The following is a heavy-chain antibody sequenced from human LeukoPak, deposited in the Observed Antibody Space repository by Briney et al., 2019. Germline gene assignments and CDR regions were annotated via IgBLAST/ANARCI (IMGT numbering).Heavy chain of an antibody. Sequence: SETLSLTCAVSGGSFSGYYWTWIRQPPGKGLEWIGQIIVTNSGKTIYNPSLKSRATISVDTSKNQFSLNLSSVTAADTAVYYCARRLGSNFAYWSQGALVTVSS. CDR3: ARRLGSNFAY. D-gene: IGHD2/OR15-2a*01. V-gene: IGHV4-34*12. J-gene: IGHJ4*02. CDR1: GGSFSGYY. CDR2: IIVTNSGKT.